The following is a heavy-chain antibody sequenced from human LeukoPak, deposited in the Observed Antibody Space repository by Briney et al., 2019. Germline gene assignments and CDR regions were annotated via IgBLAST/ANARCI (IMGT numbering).Heavy chain of an antibody. D-gene: IGHD6-19*01. V-gene: IGHV3-7*01. CDR2: IKQDGSEK. J-gene: IGHJ4*02. CDR1: GFTFSSYW. CDR3: ARDSGWSALGVVDY. Sequence: GGSLRLSCAASGFTFSSYWMSWVRQAPRKGLEWVANIKQDGSEKYYVDSVKGRFTISRDNAKNSLYLQMNSLRAEDTAVYYCARDSGWSALGVVDYWGQGTLVTVSS.